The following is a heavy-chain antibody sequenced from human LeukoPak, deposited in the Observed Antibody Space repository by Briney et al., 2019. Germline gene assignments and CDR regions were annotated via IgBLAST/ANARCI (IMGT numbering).Heavy chain of an antibody. CDR3: ARYYYDSSGRLDY. Sequence: GGSLRLSCAAPGFTFSRYWMHWVRQAPGKGLVWVSRISTDGSSTSYADSVKGRFTISRDNAKNTLYLEMNSLRAEDTAVYYCARYYYDSSGRLDYWGQGTLVTVSS. V-gene: IGHV3-74*01. J-gene: IGHJ4*02. CDR2: ISTDGSST. CDR1: GFTFSRYW. D-gene: IGHD3-22*01.